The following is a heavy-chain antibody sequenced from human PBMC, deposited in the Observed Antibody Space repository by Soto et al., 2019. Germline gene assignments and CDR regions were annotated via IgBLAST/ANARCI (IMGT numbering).Heavy chain of an antibody. D-gene: IGHD6-13*01. V-gene: IGHV3-7*01. CDR1: GFTFSSYW. CDR2: IKQDGSEK. Sequence: EVQLVESGGGFVQPGGSLRLSCAASGFTFSSYWMNWVRQAPGKGLEWVANIKQDGSEKRYVDSVKGRFTISRDNAENSRCLQMNSQRAEDTDVYFCARVPQQLVREHALDIGGQATMVTVSS. CDR3: ARVPQQLVREHALDI. J-gene: IGHJ3*02.